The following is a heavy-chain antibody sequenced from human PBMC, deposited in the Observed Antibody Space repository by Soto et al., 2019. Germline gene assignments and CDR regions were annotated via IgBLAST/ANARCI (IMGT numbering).Heavy chain of an antibody. J-gene: IGHJ4*02. Sequence: ASVKVSCKASGYTFTGYYMHWVRQAPGQGLEWMGWINPNSGGTNYAQKFQGRVTMTRDTSISTAYMELSRLRSDDTAVYYCARDLNGAVPAAVDYWGQGTLVTVSS. CDR2: INPNSGGT. V-gene: IGHV1-2*02. D-gene: IGHD2-2*01. CDR3: ARDLNGAVPAAVDY. CDR1: GYTFTGYY.